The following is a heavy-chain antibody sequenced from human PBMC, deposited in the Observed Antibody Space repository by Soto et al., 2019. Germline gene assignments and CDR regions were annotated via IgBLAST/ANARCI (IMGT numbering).Heavy chain of an antibody. CDR1: GYSFTSYW. CDR2: IYPGDSDT. V-gene: IGHV5-51*01. J-gene: IGHJ4*02. Sequence: PGESLKISCKGSGYSFTSYWIGWVRQMPGKGLEWMGIIYPGDSDTRYSPSFQGQVTISADKSISTAYLQWSSLKASDTAMYFCARRRGAAAGNGFFDQWGQGTLVTVSS. CDR3: ARRRGAAAGNGFFDQ. D-gene: IGHD6-13*01.